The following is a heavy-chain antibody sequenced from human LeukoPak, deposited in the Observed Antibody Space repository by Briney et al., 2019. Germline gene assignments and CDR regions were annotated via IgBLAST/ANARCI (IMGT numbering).Heavy chain of an antibody. D-gene: IGHD5-18*01. J-gene: IGHJ4*02. CDR2: MNPNSGNT. V-gene: IGHV1-8*01. CDR1: GYTFTSYD. CDR3: ARADTAMVTSRYYFDY. Sequence: ASVKVSCKASGYTFTSYDINWVRQATGQGLEWMGWMNPNSGNTGYAQKFQGRVTMTRNTSISTAYMELSSLRSEDTAVYYCARADTAMVTSRYYFDYWGQGTLVTVSS.